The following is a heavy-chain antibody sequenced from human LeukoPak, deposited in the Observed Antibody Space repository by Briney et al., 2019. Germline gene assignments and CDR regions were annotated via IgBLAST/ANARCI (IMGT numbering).Heavy chain of an antibody. Sequence: SVKVSCKASGGTFSSYAISWVRQAPGQGLEWMGGIIPIFGTANYAQKFQGRVTITTDESTSTAYMELSSLRSEDTAVYYCARNFLDSSGYYPRVYFDYWGREPWSPSPQ. V-gene: IGHV1-69*05. CDR3: ARNFLDSSGYYPRVYFDY. J-gene: IGHJ4*02. CDR2: IIPIFGTA. CDR1: GGTFSSYA. D-gene: IGHD3-22*01.